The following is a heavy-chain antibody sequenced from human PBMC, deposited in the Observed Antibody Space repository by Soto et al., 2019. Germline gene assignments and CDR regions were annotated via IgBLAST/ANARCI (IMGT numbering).Heavy chain of an antibody. CDR1: GGSVSSGSYY. V-gene: IGHV4-61*01. J-gene: IGHJ5*02. Sequence: SETLSLTCTVSGGSVSSGSYYWSWIRQPPGKGLEWIGYIYYSGSTNYNPSLKSRVTISVDTSKNQFSLKLSSVTAADTAVYYCARERWGEPTVPHNWLDPCGQGPLVTVFS. D-gene: IGHD4-17*01. CDR2: IYYSGST. CDR3: ARERWGEPTVPHNWLDP.